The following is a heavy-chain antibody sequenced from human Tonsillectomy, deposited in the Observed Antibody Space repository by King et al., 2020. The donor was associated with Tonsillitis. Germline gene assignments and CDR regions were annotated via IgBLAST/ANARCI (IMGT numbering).Heavy chain of an antibody. Sequence: QVQLQESGPGLVKPSETLSLTCSVSGGSISSYYWSWIRPPAGKGLEWIGRVYASGGTNYNPSLKSRVTMSVDTSKSQFSLQLTSVTAADTAVYYCARDLSSSTWYGGYHYYGMDVWGQGTTVTVSS. J-gene: IGHJ6*02. V-gene: IGHV4-4*07. CDR1: GGSISSYY. CDR2: VYASGGT. CDR3: ARDLSSSTWYGGYHYYGMDV. D-gene: IGHD6-13*01.